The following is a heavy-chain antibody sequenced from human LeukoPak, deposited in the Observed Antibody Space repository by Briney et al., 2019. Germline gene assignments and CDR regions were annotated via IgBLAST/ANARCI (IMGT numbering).Heavy chain of an antibody. V-gene: IGHV1-46*01. D-gene: IGHD3-22*01. CDR3: ARDGVPYYDSSGYHFDY. Sequence: GGSVKVSCKASGYTFTSYYMHWVRQAPGQGVEWMGIINPSGGRTIYAQKLKGRVTMTRDTSTSTVYMELSSLRSEDTAVYYCARDGVPYYDSSGYHFDYWGQGTLVTVSS. CDR2: INPSGGRT. CDR1: GYTFTSYY. J-gene: IGHJ4*02.